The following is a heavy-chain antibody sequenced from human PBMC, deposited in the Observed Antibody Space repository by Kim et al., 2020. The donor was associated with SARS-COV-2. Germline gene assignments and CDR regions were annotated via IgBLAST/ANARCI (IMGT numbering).Heavy chain of an antibody. V-gene: IGHV4-34*01. Sequence: SRVTISVDTSKNQFSLKLGSVTAADTAVYYCARGPSITMIVVVITTGFDYWGQGTLVTVSS. CDR3: ARGPSITMIVVVITTGFDY. D-gene: IGHD3-22*01. J-gene: IGHJ4*02.